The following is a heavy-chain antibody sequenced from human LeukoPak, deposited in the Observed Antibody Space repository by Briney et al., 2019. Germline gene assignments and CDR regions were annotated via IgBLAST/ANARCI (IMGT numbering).Heavy chain of an antibody. CDR2: IYQSGST. J-gene: IGHJ4*02. D-gene: IGHD4-17*01. CDR1: GYSISSGYY. Sequence: SETLSLTCTVSGYSISSGYYWGWIRQPPGKGLEWIGSIYQSGSTYYNPSLRSRVTISVGTSKNQFSLKLSSVTAADTAVYYCARAKIGDYGDPFDYWGQGTLVTVSS. CDR3: ARAKIGDYGDPFDY. V-gene: IGHV4-38-2*02.